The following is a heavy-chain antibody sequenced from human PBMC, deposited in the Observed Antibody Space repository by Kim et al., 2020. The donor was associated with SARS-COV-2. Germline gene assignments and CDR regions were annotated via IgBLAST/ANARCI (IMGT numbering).Heavy chain of an antibody. CDR1: DVSFGDYF. CDR3: ARRAYGFWGGSHYYSYYM. CDR2: INHSGTT. Sequence: SETLSLTCAVDDVSFGDYFWTWIRQSPGKGLEWIGEINHSGTTNYNPSLRSRVTISVDTSKNQFSLNLNSVTAADTAVYYCARRAYGFWGGSHYYSYYM. D-gene: IGHD3-3*01. J-gene: IGHJ6*03. V-gene: IGHV4-34*01.